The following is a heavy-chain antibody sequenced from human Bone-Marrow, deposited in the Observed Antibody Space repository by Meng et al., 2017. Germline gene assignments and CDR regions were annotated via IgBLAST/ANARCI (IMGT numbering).Heavy chain of an antibody. CDR1: GFKLSSYW. CDR3: AQLGTTDY. Sequence: GQPVESGGGLVTPGGSLRLSCVASGFKLSSYWMHWVRQAPGKGLVWVSRITIDGSSTIYADSVEGRFTISRDNAKNTLYLQMNSLRVDDTAVYYCAQLGTTDYWGQGALVTVSS. J-gene: IGHJ4*02. CDR2: ITIDGSST. V-gene: IGHV3-74*01. D-gene: IGHD6-13*01.